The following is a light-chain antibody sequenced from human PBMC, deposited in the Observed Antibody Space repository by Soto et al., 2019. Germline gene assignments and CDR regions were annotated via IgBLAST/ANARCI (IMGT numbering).Light chain of an antibody. CDR1: QSINIY. J-gene: IGKJ2*01. CDR2: AAY. Sequence: IQLTQSPSSLSASVGDRVTLTCRASQSINIYLNWYQQKPGKAPTLLIYAAYSLQSGVPSRFSGGGSRTDFTLTISSLQTEDFATYYCQQSYRSPYTFGQGTKLEI. V-gene: IGKV1-39*01. CDR3: QQSYRSPYT.